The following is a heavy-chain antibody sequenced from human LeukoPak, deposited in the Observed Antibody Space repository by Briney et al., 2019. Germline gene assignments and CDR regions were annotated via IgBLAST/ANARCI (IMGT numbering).Heavy chain of an antibody. CDR1: GYTFTGYY. V-gene: IGHV1-2*02. Sequence: GASVKVSCKASGYTFTGYYMHWVRQAPGQGLEWMGWINPNSGDTNYAQKFQGRVTMTRDTSISTAYMELSSLRSEDTAVYYCARAMWATDFDYWGQGTLVTVSS. CDR2: INPNSGDT. J-gene: IGHJ4*02. CDR3: ARAMWATDFDY. D-gene: IGHD5-12*01.